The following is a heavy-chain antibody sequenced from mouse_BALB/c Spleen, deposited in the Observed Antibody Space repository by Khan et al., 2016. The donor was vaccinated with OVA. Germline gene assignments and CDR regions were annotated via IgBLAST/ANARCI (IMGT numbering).Heavy chain of an antibody. CDR1: GYSITSGYY. D-gene: IGHD2-1*01. CDR3: ARDYYGNYYFDY. V-gene: IGHV3-6*02. CDR2: ISYDGSN. Sequence: VQLKESGPGLVKPSQSLSLTCSVTGYSITSGYYWNWIRQFPENKLEWMGYISYDGSNNYNPSLKNRISITRDTSKNQFFLKLNSVTTEDTATYYCARDYYGNYYFDYWCQGTTLTVSS. J-gene: IGHJ2*01.